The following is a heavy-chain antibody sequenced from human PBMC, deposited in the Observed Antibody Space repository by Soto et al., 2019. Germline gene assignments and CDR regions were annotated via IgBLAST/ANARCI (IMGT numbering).Heavy chain of an antibody. Sequence: SETMSLTCTVSGGSMSSYYWTWIRQPAGKGLEWIGRVYSSGGTHYNPSLKSRVTISLDTSKNQFSLRLLSVTDADTAVYYCARGQRFSDWCEPWRQGTLVTVS. CDR3: ARGQRFSDWCEP. J-gene: IGHJ5*02. CDR1: GGSMSSYY. D-gene: IGHD3-3*01. CDR2: VYSSGGT. V-gene: IGHV4-4*07.